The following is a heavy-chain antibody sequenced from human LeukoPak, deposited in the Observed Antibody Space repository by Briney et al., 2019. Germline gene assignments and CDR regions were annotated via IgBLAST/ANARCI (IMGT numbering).Heavy chain of an antibody. D-gene: IGHD6-13*01. Sequence: ASVKVSCKAYGGTFSRFTISWVRQAPGQGLEWMGIINPSGGSTSYAQKFQGRVTMTRDTSTSTVYMELSSLRSEDTAVYYCARGDPSGILDYWGQGTLVTVS. CDR1: GGTFSRFT. J-gene: IGHJ4*02. CDR3: ARGDPSGILDY. CDR2: INPSGGST. V-gene: IGHV1-46*01.